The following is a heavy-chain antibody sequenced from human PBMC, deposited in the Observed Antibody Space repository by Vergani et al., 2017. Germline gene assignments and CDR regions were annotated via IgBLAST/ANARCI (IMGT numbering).Heavy chain of an antibody. CDR2: ISSSSSYT. Sequence: EVQLVESGGGLVQPGGSLRLSCAASGFTFSSYSMNWVRQAPGKGLEWVSYISSSSSYTNYADSVKGRFTISRDNAKNSLYLQMNSLRAEDTAVYYCARGGSIAALYWGQGTLVTVSS. J-gene: IGHJ4*02. CDR1: GFTFSSYS. D-gene: IGHD6-6*01. CDR3: ARGGSIAALY. V-gene: IGHV3-48*04.